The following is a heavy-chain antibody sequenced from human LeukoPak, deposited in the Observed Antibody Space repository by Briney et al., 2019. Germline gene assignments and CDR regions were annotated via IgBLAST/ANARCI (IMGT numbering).Heavy chain of an antibody. D-gene: IGHD3-22*01. V-gene: IGHV3-9*01. CDR3: AKDMYAYYDSNGYHDY. J-gene: IGHJ4*02. CDR2: ISWNSDNI. Sequence: GGSQALSCAASGFTFDDYAMHWVRQAPGKGLEWVSGISWNSDNIAYAVSVKGRFTISRDNAKNSLYLQMNSLRAEDTALYYCAKDMYAYYDSNGYHDYWGQRSLGTVSS. CDR1: GFTFDDYA.